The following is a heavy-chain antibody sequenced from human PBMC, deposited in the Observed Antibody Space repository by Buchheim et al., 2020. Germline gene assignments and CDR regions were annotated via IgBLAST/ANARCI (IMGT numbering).Heavy chain of an antibody. J-gene: IGHJ6*03. CDR1: GFTFSSYG. D-gene: IGHD6-19*01. CDR3: AKDMYSSGVGYYYYYMDV. Sequence: QVQLVESGGGVVQPGRSLRLSCAASGFTFSSYGMHWVRQAPGKGLEWVAVISYDGSNKYYADSVKGRFTISRDNSKKTLYLQMNSLRAEDTAVYYCAKDMYSSGVGYYYYYMDVWGKGTT. V-gene: IGHV3-30*18. CDR2: ISYDGSNK.